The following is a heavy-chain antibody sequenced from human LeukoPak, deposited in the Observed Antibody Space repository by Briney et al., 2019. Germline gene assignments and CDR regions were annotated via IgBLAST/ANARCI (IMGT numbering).Heavy chain of an antibody. CDR2: FDPQEGET. CDR3: TTSRISGEVKAY. V-gene: IGHV1-24*01. Sequence: ASVKVSCKVSGYCLSQLSMHWVRQTPGKGLEWMGGFDPQEGETVYAQKFQGRVTLTEDTSTDTAYMELTSLTSAHTAVYFCTTSRISGEVKAYWGQGTLVTVSS. D-gene: IGHD3-3*02. J-gene: IGHJ4*02. CDR1: GYCLSQLS.